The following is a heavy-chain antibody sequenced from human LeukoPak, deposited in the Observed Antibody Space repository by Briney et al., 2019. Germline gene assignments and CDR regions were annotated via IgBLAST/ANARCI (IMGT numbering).Heavy chain of an antibody. CDR1: GYTFTSYG. CDR2: ISAYNGNT. V-gene: IGHV1-18*01. J-gene: IGHJ4*02. CDR3: ARDDLETDYDFWSGTLFDY. D-gene: IGHD3-3*01. Sequence: GASVKVSCKASGYTFTSYGISWVRQAPGQGLEWMGWISAYNGNTSYAQKLQGRVTMTTDTSTSTAFMELRSLRSDDTAVYYCARDDLETDYDFWSGTLFDYWGQGTLVTVSS.